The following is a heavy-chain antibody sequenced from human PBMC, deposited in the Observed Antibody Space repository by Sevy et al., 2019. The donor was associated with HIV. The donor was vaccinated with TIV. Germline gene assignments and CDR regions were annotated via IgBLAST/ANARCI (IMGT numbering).Heavy chain of an antibody. CDR3: ARAPTDFWTGGMAV. J-gene: IGHJ6*02. CDR1: GYAFTGYY. V-gene: IGHV1-2*06. D-gene: IGHD3-3*01. Sequence: ASVKVSCKASGYAFTGYYIHWVRQAPGQGLEWMGRINPISGGTDDSQKIQGRVTMTRDTSISTAYMDVSRLTSDDTAVYYCARAPTDFWTGGMAVWGQGTVVTVSS. CDR2: INPISGGT.